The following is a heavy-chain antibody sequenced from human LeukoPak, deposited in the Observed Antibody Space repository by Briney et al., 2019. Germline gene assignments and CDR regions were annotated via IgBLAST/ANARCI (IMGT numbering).Heavy chain of an antibody. J-gene: IGHJ4*01. D-gene: IGHD3-10*02. CDR1: GFTFSSYG. CDR3: AKAVFGENFAY. V-gene: IGHV3-23*01. CDR2: VNENDGRA. Sequence: GGSLRLSCAASGFTFSSYGMSWVRQAPGKGLEWVSSVNENDGRAEYADSVKGRFTISRDTSKTTLFLQMNSLRAEDTALYYCAKAVFGENFAYWGHGTLVTVSS.